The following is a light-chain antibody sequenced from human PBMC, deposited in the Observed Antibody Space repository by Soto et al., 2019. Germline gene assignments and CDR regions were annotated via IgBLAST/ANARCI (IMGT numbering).Light chain of an antibody. CDR1: QGISSY. CDR3: QQYYSYPLT. Sequence: AIRMTQPPSSFSASTGDRVTITCRASQGISSYLAWYQQKPGKAPKLLIYAASTLQSGVPSRLSGSGSGTDFTLTISCLQSEDFATYYCQQYYSYPLTFGGGTKVDIK. V-gene: IGKV1-8*01. J-gene: IGKJ4*01. CDR2: AAS.